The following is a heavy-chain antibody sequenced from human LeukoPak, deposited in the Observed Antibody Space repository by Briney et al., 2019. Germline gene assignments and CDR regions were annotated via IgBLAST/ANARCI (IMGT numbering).Heavy chain of an antibody. Sequence: ASVKVSCKVSGYTLTELSMHWVRQAPGKGLEWMGGFDPEDGETIYAQKFQGRVTMTRDTSTSTVYMELSSLRSEDTAVYYCARDGDYVDYWGQGTLVTVSS. D-gene: IGHD4-17*01. CDR2: FDPEDGET. J-gene: IGHJ4*02. CDR3: ARDGDYVDY. V-gene: IGHV1-24*01. CDR1: GYTLTELS.